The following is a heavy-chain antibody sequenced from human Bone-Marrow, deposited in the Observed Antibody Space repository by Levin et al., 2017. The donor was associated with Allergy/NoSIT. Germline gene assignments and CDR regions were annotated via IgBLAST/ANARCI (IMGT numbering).Heavy chain of an antibody. V-gene: IGHV3-66*01. CDR2: MYSGGTT. Sequence: GGSLRLSCAVSGISVSSTFMIWVRQAPGKGQEYISVMYSGGTTFYADSVKGLFTISRDNSKNTMYLQMDSLRAEDTAVYYCARGGVNDAFDLWGQGTMVTVSA. J-gene: IGHJ3*01. CDR3: ARGGVNDAFDL. CDR1: GISVSSTF.